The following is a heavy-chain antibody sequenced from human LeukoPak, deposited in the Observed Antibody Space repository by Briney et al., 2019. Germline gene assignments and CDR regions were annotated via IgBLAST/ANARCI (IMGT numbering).Heavy chain of an antibody. CDR3: ARVPCITTSCSPINWFDP. Sequence: ASVKVSCKASGYTFTGYHMHWVRQAPGQGLEWMGWINPNSGGTSYAQKFQGRVTMTSDTSISTAYMELSGLRSDDTAVYYCARVPCITTSCSPINWFDPWGQGTLVTVSS. D-gene: IGHD2-2*01. V-gene: IGHV1-2*02. J-gene: IGHJ5*02. CDR1: GYTFTGYH. CDR2: INPNSGGT.